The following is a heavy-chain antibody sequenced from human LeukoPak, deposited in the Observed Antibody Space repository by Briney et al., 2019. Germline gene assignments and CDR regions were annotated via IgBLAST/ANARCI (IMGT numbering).Heavy chain of an antibody. CDR1: GFTFSTYW. CDR3: ATSQTTSGRYGNAFDI. J-gene: IGHJ3*02. D-gene: IGHD6-19*01. CDR2: IKQDGGEK. V-gene: IGHV3-7*03. Sequence: GGSLRLSCVASGFTFSTYWMSRVRQAPGKGLEWVANIKQDGGEKYSVDSVKGRFTISRDNAKSSLYLQMNNLRVEDTAVYYCATSQTTSGRYGNAFDIWGQGTMVTVSS.